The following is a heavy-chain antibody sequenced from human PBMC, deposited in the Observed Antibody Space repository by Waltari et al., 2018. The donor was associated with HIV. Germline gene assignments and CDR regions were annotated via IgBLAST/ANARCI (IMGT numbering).Heavy chain of an antibody. J-gene: IGHJ4*02. Sequence: QVQLVESGGGVVQPGESLGLSCRSSGFTFSAFGMHWVRQVPGKGLEWVAAISDDGSKRYFAKFVKGRFTISRDNSKNILYLEMSSLRVDDTAVYYCARDSSRLLWFGESSDFWGQGTLVSVSS. V-gene: IGHV3-30*03. CDR2: ISDDGSKR. CDR1: GFTFSAFG. CDR3: ARDSSRLLWFGESSDF. D-gene: IGHD3-10*01.